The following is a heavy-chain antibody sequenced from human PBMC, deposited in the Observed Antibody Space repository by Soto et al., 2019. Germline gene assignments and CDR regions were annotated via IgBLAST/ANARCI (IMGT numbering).Heavy chain of an antibody. CDR3: ARSMTRNMAFDI. CDR2: IYHSGST. V-gene: IGHV4-30-2*01. J-gene: IGHJ3*02. CDR1: GGSISSGGYS. Sequence: KTSETLSLTCAVSGGSISSGGYSWSWIRQPPGKGLEWIGYIYHSGSTYYNPSLKSRVTISVDRSKNQFSLKLSSVTAADTAVYYCARSMTRNMAFDIWGQGTMVTVSS.